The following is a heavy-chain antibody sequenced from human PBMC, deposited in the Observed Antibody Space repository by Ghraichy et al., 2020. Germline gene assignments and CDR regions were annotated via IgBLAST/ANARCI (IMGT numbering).Heavy chain of an antibody. CDR1: GFTVSSNY. CDR2: IYSGGST. V-gene: IGHV3-53*01. CDR3: ARGGAARPWDYYYGMDV. J-gene: IGHJ6*02. D-gene: IGHD6-6*01. Sequence: GGSLRLSCAASGFTVSSNYMSWLRQAPGKGLEWVSVIYSGGSTYYADSVKGRFTISRDNSKNTLYLQMNSLRAEDTAVYYCARGGAARPWDYYYGMDVWGQGTTVTVSS.